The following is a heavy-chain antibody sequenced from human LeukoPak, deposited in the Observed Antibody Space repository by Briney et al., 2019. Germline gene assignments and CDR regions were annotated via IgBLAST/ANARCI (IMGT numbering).Heavy chain of an antibody. CDR1: GFTFSSYG. J-gene: IGHJ4*02. CDR2: ISYDGSEK. CDR3: ARAPEGLRILSADY. V-gene: IGHV3-30*03. Sequence: PGRSLRLSCAASGFTFSSYGMYWVRQAPGKGLEWVAVISYDGSEKYYADSVKGRFTISRDNSNNTLSVQMNSLRPEDTAVYYCARAPEGLRILSADYWGQGVLVTVSS. D-gene: IGHD2/OR15-2a*01.